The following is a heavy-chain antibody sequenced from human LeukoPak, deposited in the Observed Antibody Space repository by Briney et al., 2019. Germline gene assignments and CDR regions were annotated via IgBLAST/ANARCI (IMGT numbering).Heavy chain of an antibody. J-gene: IGHJ3*02. CDR1: GGSFSGYY. CDR2: INHSGST. CDR3: ARYGIAAADRDDAFDI. Sequence: SETLSLTCAVYGGSFSGYYWSWIRQPPGKGLEWIGEINHSGSTNYNPSLKSRVTISVDTSKNQFSLKLSSVTAADTAVYYCARYGIAAADRDDAFDIWGQGTMVTVSS. D-gene: IGHD6-13*01. V-gene: IGHV4-34*01.